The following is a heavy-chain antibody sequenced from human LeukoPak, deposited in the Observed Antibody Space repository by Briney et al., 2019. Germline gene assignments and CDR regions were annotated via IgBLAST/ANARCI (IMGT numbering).Heavy chain of an antibody. Sequence: GESLKICCKGSGYSFTNYWIGWVRQMPGKGLEWMGIIYPGDSDTRYSPSFQGQVTISADKSISTAYLQWSSLKASDTAMYYCECRSSGYYYGFDPWGQGTLVTVSS. V-gene: IGHV5-51*01. D-gene: IGHD3-22*01. CDR3: ECRSSGYYYGFDP. CDR1: GYSFTNYW. CDR2: IYPGDSDT. J-gene: IGHJ5*02.